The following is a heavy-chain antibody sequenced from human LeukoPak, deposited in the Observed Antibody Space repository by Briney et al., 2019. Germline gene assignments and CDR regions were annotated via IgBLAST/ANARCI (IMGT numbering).Heavy chain of an antibody. CDR1: GFTFSSWW. D-gene: IGHD1-20*01. CDR3: ARVRYNWKNTFDT. J-gene: IGHJ3*02. Sequence: GGSLILSCAASGFTFSSWWMSWVRQAPGKGLEWVANIKQDGSEKYYVDSVKGRFTISRDNAENSLYLQMNSLRVEDTAVYYCARVRYNWKNTFDTWGQGTMVTVSS. CDR2: IKQDGSEK. V-gene: IGHV3-7*05.